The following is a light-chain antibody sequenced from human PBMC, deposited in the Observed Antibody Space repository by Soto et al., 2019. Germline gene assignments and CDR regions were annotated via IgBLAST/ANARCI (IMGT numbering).Light chain of an antibody. CDR3: SSYTTSNTRQIV. CDR1: SSDVGGYNY. CDR2: DVS. J-gene: IGLJ1*01. Sequence: QSVLTQPASVSGSPGQSITISCTGTSSDVGGYNYVSWYQRRPGKAPKFMIYDVSNRPSGVSNRFSGSKSGNTASLTISGLQAEDEADYYCSSYTTSNTRQIVFGTGTKVTVL. V-gene: IGLV2-14*01.